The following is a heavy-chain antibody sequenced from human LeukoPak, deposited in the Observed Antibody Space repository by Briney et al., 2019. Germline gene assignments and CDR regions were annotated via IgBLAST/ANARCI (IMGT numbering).Heavy chain of an antibody. CDR2: INPTSGAT. CDR1: GYTFTVYY. J-gene: IGHJ4*02. D-gene: IGHD3-3*01. CDR3: ARGWITINDY. V-gene: IGHV1-2*02. Sequence: GASVKVSCKPSGYTFTVYYIHWVRQAPRQGLEWMGWINPTSGATNYAQKFQGRVTMTRDTSISTAYMELSRLRSDDTAVYYCARGWITINDYWGQGTLVTVSS.